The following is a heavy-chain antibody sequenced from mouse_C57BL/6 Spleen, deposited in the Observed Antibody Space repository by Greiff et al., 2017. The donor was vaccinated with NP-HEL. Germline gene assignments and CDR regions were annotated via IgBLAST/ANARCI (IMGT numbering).Heavy chain of an antibody. CDR2: IYPGDGDT. V-gene: IGHV1-80*01. CDR1: GYAFSSYW. CDR3: ARGSSKYYYAMDY. J-gene: IGHJ4*01. Sequence: QVQLKESGAELVKPGASVKISCKASGYAFSSYWMNWVKQRPGKGLEWIGQIYPGDGDTNYNGKFTGKATRTADQSSSTAYMQLSSLTSEDSAVYFCARGSSKYYYAMDYWGQGTSVTVSS.